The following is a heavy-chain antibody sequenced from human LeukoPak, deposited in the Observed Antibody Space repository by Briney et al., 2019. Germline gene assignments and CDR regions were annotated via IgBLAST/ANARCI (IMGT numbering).Heavy chain of an antibody. CDR2: IRHGGSNK. CDR1: GFAFNTYA. V-gene: IGHV3-33*08. J-gene: IGHJ4*02. Sequence: AGSLRLSCAASGFAFNTYAMHWVRQAPGQGLEWVALIRHGGSNKFYSYSVRGQFTISRDNHKNTVSLQINNLRPEDTAVYYCGSEIFGSGSYPDVWGQGTLGTVSS. CDR3: GSEIFGSGSYPDV. D-gene: IGHD3-10*01.